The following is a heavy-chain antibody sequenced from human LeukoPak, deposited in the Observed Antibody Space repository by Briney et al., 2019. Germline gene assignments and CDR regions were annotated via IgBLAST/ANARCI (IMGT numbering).Heavy chain of an antibody. J-gene: IGHJ6*03. CDR2: INPNSGGT. V-gene: IGHV1-2*02. D-gene: IGHD6-6*01. CDR3: ARDGKQLGPLVFAYYYYMDV. CDR1: GYTFTGYY. Sequence: GASVKVSCKASGYTFTGYYMHWVRQAPGQGLEWMGWINPNSGGTNYAQKFQGRVTMTRDTSISTAYMELSRLRSDDTAVYYCARDGKQLGPLVFAYYYYMDVWGKGTTVTVSS.